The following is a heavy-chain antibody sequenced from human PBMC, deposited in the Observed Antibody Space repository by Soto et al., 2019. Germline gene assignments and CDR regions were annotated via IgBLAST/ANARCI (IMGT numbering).Heavy chain of an antibody. CDR2: ISYDGSNK. J-gene: IGHJ6*02. CDR1: GFTFSSYG. Sequence: PGGSLRLSCAASGFTFSSYGMHWVRQAPGKGLEWVAVISYDGSNKYYADSVKGRFTISRDNSKNTLYLQMNSLRAEDTAVYYCAKADRSSSWPLYYYYGMDVWGQGTTVTVSS. CDR3: AKADRSSSWPLYYYYGMDV. D-gene: IGHD6-13*01. V-gene: IGHV3-30*18.